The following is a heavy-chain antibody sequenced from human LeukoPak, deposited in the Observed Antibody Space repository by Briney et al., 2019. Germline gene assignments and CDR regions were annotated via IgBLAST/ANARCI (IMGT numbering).Heavy chain of an antibody. CDR1: GGSISSSNW. CDR3: ASEAPVHLIYAVV. CDR2: IYHSGST. Sequence: SETLSLTCAVSGGSISSSNWWSWVRQPPGKGLEWIGEIYHSGSTNYNPSLKSRVTISVDKSKNQFSLKLSSVTAADTAVYYCASEAPVHLIYAVVWGQGTLVTVSS. D-gene: IGHD1-1*01. J-gene: IGHJ4*02. V-gene: IGHV4-4*02.